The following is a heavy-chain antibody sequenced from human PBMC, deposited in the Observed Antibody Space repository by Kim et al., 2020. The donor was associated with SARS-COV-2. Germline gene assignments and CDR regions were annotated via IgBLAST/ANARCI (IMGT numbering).Heavy chain of an antibody. CDR3: ARGTTGTTWIDY. V-gene: IGHV4-34*01. Sequence: NYHPSLMSRVTISVDASKNQFSLKVSSVTAADTAVYYCARGTTGTTWIDYWGQGTLVTVSS. D-gene: IGHD1-1*01. J-gene: IGHJ4*02.